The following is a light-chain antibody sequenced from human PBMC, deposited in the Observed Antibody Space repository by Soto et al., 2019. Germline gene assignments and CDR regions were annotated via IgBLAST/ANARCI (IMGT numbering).Light chain of an antibody. CDR2: KAS. V-gene: IGKV1-5*03. J-gene: IGKJ1*01. CDR1: QSISSW. Sequence: DIQMTQSPSTLSASVGDRVTITCRASQSISSWLAWHQQKPGKAPRLLIYKASNLESGVPSRFSGSGSGTEFTLTIPSLQPDDSANYDCQQYNNNWTFGQGTKVEIK. CDR3: QQYNNNWT.